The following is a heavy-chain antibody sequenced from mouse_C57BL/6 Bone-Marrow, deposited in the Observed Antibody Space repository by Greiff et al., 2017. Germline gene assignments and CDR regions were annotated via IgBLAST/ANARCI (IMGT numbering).Heavy chain of an antibody. CDR2: ISYDGSN. Sequence: EVKLMESGPGLVKPSQSLSLTCSVTGYSITSGYYWNWIRQFPGNKLEWMGYISYDGSNNYNPSLKNRISITRDTSKNQFFLKLNSVTTEDTATYYCARVLLLYYFDYWGQGTTLTVSS. CDR1: GYSITSGYY. CDR3: ARVLLLYYFDY. J-gene: IGHJ2*01. D-gene: IGHD2-1*01. V-gene: IGHV3-6*01.